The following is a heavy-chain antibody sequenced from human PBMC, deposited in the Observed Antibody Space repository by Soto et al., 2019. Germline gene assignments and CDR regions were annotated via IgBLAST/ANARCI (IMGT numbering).Heavy chain of an antibody. D-gene: IGHD2-15*01. CDR2: ISAYNGNT. V-gene: IGHV1-18*04. J-gene: IGHJ5*02. CDR1: GYTFTSYG. Sequence: GASVKVSCKASGYTFTSYGISWVRQAPGQGLEWMGWISAYNGNTNYAQKLQGRVTMTTDTSTSTAYMELRSLRSDDTAVYYCARDRMLYCSGGSCYSEWFDPWGQGTLVTV. CDR3: ARDRMLYCSGGSCYSEWFDP.